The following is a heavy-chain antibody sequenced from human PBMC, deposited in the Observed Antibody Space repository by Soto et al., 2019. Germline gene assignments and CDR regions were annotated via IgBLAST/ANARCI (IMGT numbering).Heavy chain of an antibody. CDR3: ARFNWYFDL. J-gene: IGHJ2*01. Sequence: PSETLSLTCAVSGGSISSGGYYWSWVRQHPGKGLEWIGCIYYSGNTNYNPSLKSRVTISVDTSKNQFSLKLSSVTAADTAVYYCARFNWYFDLWGRGTLVTVSS. CDR2: IYYSGNT. CDR1: GGSISSGGYY. V-gene: IGHV4-31*11.